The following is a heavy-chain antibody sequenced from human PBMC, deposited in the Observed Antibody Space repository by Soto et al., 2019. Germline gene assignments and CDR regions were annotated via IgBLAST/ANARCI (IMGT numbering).Heavy chain of an antibody. V-gene: IGHV3-23*01. Sequence: GGSLRLSCAASGITFSSYAMSWVRQAPGKGLEWVSAISGSGGSTYYGDSVKGRFTISIDNSKNTLYLQMNSLRAEDTAVYYCAKDGRVPTYFDYWGQGTLVTVSS. CDR2: ISGSGGST. CDR3: AKDGRVPTYFDY. J-gene: IGHJ4*02. CDR1: GITFSSYA. D-gene: IGHD1-1*01.